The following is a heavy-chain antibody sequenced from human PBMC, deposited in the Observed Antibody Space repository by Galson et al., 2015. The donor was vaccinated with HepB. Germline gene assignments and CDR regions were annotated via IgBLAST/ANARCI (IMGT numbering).Heavy chain of an antibody. Sequence: SLRLSCAASGFTFSSYAMHWVRQAPGKGLEWVAVISYDGSNKYYADSVKGRFTISRDNSKNTLYLQMNSLRAEDTAVYYCARVRNYGDYEEDDGDAFDIWGQGTVITVSS. CDR1: GFTFSSYA. V-gene: IGHV3-30*04. CDR3: ARVRNYGDYEEDDGDAFDI. D-gene: IGHD4-17*01. CDR2: ISYDGSNK. J-gene: IGHJ3*02.